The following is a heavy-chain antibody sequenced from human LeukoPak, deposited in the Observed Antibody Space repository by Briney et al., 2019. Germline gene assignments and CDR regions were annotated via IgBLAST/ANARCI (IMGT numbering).Heavy chain of an antibody. J-gene: IGHJ4*02. D-gene: IGHD4/OR15-4a*01. CDR2: ISGRSGDT. Sequence: TGGSLRLSCAASGFTLSSYAMSWVRQAPGKGLEWVSGISGRSGDTDYADSVKGRFTISRDNAKNSLYLQMNSLRAEDTAVYYCARGTGAFDYWGQGTLVTVSS. V-gene: IGHV3-21*01. CDR3: ARGTGAFDY. CDR1: GFTLSSYA.